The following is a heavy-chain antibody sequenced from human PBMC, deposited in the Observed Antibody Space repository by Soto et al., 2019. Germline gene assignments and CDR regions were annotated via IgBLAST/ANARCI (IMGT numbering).Heavy chain of an antibody. V-gene: IGHV3-21*01. J-gene: IGHJ4*02. CDR3: ARDLGLLKSMFDY. CDR1: GFSFNSFN. CDR2: ISVSGDNI. D-gene: IGHD2-8*01. Sequence: GGSLRLSCLASGFSFNSFNMNWIRRAPGRGLEWVASISVSGDNIYYGDSMQGRFTISRDNSKRSVFLDLNSLRVEDTAVYYCARDLGLLKSMFDYWGQGTLVTV.